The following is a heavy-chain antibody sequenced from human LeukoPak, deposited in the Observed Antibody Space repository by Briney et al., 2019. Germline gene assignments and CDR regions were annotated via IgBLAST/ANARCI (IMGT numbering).Heavy chain of an antibody. V-gene: IGHV4-59*08. CDR2: VYYIGST. CDR3: ARSKGSSWSYYFDY. J-gene: IGHJ4*02. Sequence: SETLSLTCTVSGGSISTDYWGWIRQPPGKGLEWIGYVYYIGSTNYNPSLRGRVTISVDRSRNQFSLKLSSMSAADTAVYYCARSKGSSWSYYFDYWGQGSMVTVSS. D-gene: IGHD6-13*01. CDR1: GGSISTDY.